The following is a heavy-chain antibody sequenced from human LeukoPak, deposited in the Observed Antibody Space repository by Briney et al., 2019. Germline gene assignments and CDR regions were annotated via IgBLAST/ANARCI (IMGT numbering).Heavy chain of an antibody. CDR3: ASSPSRETGYYNPPHYYFDY. Sequence: SVKVSCKASGGTFSSYAISWVRQAPGQGLEWMGGIIPIFGTANYAQKFQGRVTITADESTSTAYMELSSLRSEDTAVYYCASSPSRETGYYNPPHYYFDYWGQGTLVTVSS. CDR2: IIPIFGTA. J-gene: IGHJ4*02. CDR1: GGTFSSYA. V-gene: IGHV1-69*13. D-gene: IGHD3-9*01.